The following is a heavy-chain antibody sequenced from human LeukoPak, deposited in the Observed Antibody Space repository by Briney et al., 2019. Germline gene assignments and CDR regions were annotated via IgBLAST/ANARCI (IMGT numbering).Heavy chain of an antibody. CDR1: GFTFSSYS. CDR2: ISSSSSYI. V-gene: IGHV3-21*01. Sequence: GGSLRLSCAASGFTFSSYSMNWVRQAPGKGLEWVSSISSSSSYIYYAESAKRRFTISRDNAKNSMYLQMNSLRAEDTAVYYCARDIAYCGGDCYSGYFQHWGQGTLVTVSS. CDR3: ARDIAYCGGDCYSGYFQH. J-gene: IGHJ1*01. D-gene: IGHD2-21*01.